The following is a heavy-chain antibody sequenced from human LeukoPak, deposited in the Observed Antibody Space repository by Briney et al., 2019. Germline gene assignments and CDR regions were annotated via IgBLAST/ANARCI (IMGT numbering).Heavy chain of an antibody. CDR3: ARDFGSYYGSAFDI. J-gene: IGHJ3*02. V-gene: IGHV3-48*03. D-gene: IGHD1-26*01. Sequence: PGGSXRLSCTASGFTFSSYEMNWVRQAPGKGLEWVSYISSSGSNIYYADSVKGRFTISRDNAKNSLYLQMNSLRAEDTAVYYCARDFGSYYGSAFDIWGQGTMVTVSS. CDR1: GFTFSSYE. CDR2: ISSSGSNI.